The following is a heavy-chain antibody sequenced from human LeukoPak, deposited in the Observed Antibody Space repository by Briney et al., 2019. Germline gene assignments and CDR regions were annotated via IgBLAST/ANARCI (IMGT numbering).Heavy chain of an antibody. J-gene: IGHJ4*02. CDR3: AKDRANRDGYTDY. V-gene: IGHV3-30*18. CDR2: ISYDGSNK. D-gene: IGHD5-24*01. CDR1: GFTFSSYG. Sequence: PGRSLRLSCAASGFTFSSYGMRWVRQAPGKGLEWVAVISYDGSNKYYADSVKGRFTISRDNSKNTLYLQMNSLRAEDTAVYYCAKDRANRDGYTDYWGQGTLVTVSS.